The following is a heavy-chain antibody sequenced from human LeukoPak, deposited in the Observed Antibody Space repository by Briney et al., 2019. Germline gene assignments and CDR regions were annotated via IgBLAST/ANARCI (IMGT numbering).Heavy chain of an antibody. CDR2: IYPGYSDA. V-gene: IGHV5-51*01. CDR3: AREGYCSSTSCYAGQGWFDP. Sequence: GESLKISCQISGYTLTNNWIGWVRQVPGKGLEWMGLIYPGYSDAKYSPSFQGQVTLSVDASISTAYLQLTGLRASDTAMYYCAREGYCSSTSCYAGQGWFDPWGQGTLVTVSS. D-gene: IGHD2-2*01. J-gene: IGHJ5*02. CDR1: GYTLTNNW.